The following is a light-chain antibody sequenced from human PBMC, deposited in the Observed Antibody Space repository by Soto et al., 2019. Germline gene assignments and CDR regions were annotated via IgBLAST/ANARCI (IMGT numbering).Light chain of an antibody. CDR2: DAS. J-gene: IGKJ1*01. CDR1: QSVSSK. Sequence: EIVMTPSPATLSVSPGEGATLSCRASQSVSSKLAWYQQKPGQAPRLLIYDASNRATGIPARFSGSGSGTDFTLTISRLHPDDFATYYCQQYNTYPWTFGQGTKVDIK. V-gene: IGKV3D-15*01. CDR3: QQYNTYPWT.